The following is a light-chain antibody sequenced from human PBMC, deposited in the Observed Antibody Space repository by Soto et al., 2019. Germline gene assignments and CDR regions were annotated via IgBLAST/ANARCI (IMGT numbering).Light chain of an antibody. CDR1: QTVSSNY. J-gene: IGKJ1*01. V-gene: IGKV3-20*01. CDR3: QLYGTSPKP. CDR2: AAS. Sequence: EIVLTQSPGTLSLSPGERATLSCRASQTVSSNYLAWYQQKPGQAPRLLIYAASTRATGIPDRFSGSGSGTDLTLSISRLEPEDFAVYYCQLYGTSPKPFGQGTKVDI.